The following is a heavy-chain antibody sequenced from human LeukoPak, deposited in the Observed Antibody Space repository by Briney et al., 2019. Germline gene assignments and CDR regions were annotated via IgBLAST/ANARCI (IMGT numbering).Heavy chain of an antibody. CDR1: GYTFTGYY. D-gene: IGHD3-9*01. V-gene: IGHV1-2*02. CDR2: INPNSGGT. Sequence: GASVKVSCKASGYTFTGYYIHWVRQAPGQGLEWMGWINPNSGGTKYAQKFQGRVTMTRDTSISTAYMELSRLRSDDTAVYYCARDSLPYDILTGSWFDPWGQGTLVTVSS. J-gene: IGHJ5*02. CDR3: ARDSLPYDILTGSWFDP.